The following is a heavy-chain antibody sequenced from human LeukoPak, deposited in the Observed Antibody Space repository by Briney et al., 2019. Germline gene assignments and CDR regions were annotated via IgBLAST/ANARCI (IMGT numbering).Heavy chain of an antibody. Sequence: PGGSLRLSCAASGFTFSSYWMHWVRQAPGKGLGWVSRINSDGSSTIYADSVKGRFTISRDNAKNTLYLQMNSLRAEHTAVYYCARAAHPYCSGGSCYSSVGWFDPWGQGTLVTVSS. V-gene: IGHV3-74*01. CDR2: INSDGSST. CDR1: GFTFSSYW. D-gene: IGHD2-15*01. CDR3: ARAAHPYCSGGSCYSSVGWFDP. J-gene: IGHJ5*02.